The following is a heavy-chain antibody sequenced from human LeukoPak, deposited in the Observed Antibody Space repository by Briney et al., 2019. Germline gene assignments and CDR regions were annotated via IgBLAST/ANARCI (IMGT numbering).Heavy chain of an antibody. D-gene: IGHD2-2*01. CDR2: IIPVFGRP. Sequence: GSSVKVSCKAYGGTFNIYGISWVRQAPGQGLEWMGGIIPVFGRPHYAQKFQGRVTITADKSTSTAYMELSSLRSEDTAVYYCASGRTDIVVVPATLRNYYFDYWGQGTLVTVSS. J-gene: IGHJ4*02. V-gene: IGHV1-69*06. CDR1: GGTFNIYG. CDR3: ASGRTDIVVVPATLRNYYFDY.